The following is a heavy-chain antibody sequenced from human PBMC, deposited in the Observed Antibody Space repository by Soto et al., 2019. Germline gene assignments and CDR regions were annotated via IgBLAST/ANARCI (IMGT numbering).Heavy chain of an antibody. V-gene: IGHV3-23*01. CDR3: AKQTVPHTNALDA. D-gene: IGHD2-8*01. Sequence: ETLSLTCAVYGGSFSGYYWSWVRQAPGKGLEWVSAISGSGGSTYYADSVKGRFTISRDNSKNTLYLQMNSLRAEDTAVYYCAKQTVPHTNALDAWGQGTLVTVSS. CDR2: ISGSGGST. J-gene: IGHJ4*02. CDR1: GGSFSGYY.